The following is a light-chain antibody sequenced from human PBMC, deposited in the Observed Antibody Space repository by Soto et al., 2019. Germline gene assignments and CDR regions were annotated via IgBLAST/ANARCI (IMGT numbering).Light chain of an antibody. CDR2: KAS. J-gene: IGKJ5*01. V-gene: IGKV1-5*03. CDR1: RSDSTW. CDR3: QQFNSL. Sequence: DIQMTQFPSTLSASVGDTVTITCRASRSDSTWLAWYQQIPGGAPKLLIYKASILESGIPSRFSGRGSGTHFILTINNLQPEDFATYYCQQFNSLFGQGTRLEIK.